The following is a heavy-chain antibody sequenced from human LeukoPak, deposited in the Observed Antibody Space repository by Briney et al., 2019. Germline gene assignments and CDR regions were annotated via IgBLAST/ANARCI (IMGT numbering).Heavy chain of an antibody. V-gene: IGHV4-34*01. J-gene: IGHJ6*03. CDR2: INHSGST. Sequence: SETLSLTCAVYGGSFSGYYWSWIRQPPGRGLEWIGEINHSGSTNYNPSLKSRVTISVDTSKNQFSLKLSSVTAADTAVYYCARRSWGCTNGVCYPTNYYFYYMDVWRKGTTVTVSS. D-gene: IGHD2-8*01. CDR3: ARRSWGCTNGVCYPTNYYFYYMDV. CDR1: GGSFSGYY.